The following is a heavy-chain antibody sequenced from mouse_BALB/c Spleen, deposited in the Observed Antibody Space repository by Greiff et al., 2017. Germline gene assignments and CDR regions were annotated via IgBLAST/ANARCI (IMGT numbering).Heavy chain of an antibody. CDR1: GYAFSSSW. CDR3: ARSGLRPAWFAY. J-gene: IGHJ3*01. CDR2: IYPGDGDT. Sequence: QVQLQQSGPELVKPGASVKISCKASGYAFSSSWMNWVKQRPGQGLEWIGRIYPGDGDTNYNGKFKGKATLTADKSSSTAYMQLSSLTSVDSAVYFCARSGLRPAWFAYWGQGTLVTVSA. D-gene: IGHD1-2*01. V-gene: IGHV1-82*01.